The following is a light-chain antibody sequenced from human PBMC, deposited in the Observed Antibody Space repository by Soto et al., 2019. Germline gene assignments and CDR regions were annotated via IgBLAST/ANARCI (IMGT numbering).Light chain of an antibody. J-gene: IGKJ3*01. CDR3: QKYNNWPPFT. Sequence: EIVMTQPPATLSVSPGERASLSCRASQSVGSKLAWYQHKPGQAPRLLIYDASTRATGFPARFSGSGSGTEFTLTISSLQPEDFAVYYCQKYNNWPPFTFGPGTKVDIK. CDR1: QSVGSK. V-gene: IGKV3-15*01. CDR2: DAS.